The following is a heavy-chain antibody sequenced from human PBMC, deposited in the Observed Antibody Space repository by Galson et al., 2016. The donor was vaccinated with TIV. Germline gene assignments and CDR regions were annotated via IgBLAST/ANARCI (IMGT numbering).Heavy chain of an antibody. D-gene: IGHD5-12*01. V-gene: IGHV3-30*03. CDR3: ATLAYGYSYGNGLDY. J-gene: IGHJ4*02. CDR1: GVPFNGYS. CDR2: IKHDGSEQ. Sequence: SLRLSCAASGVPFNGYSMHWVRQPPGGGLEWVSVIKHDGSEQFYADSVKGRFTVSRDNSKRMLHLHMNSLRHEDTALYYCATLAYGYSYGNGLDYWGQGTLVAVSS.